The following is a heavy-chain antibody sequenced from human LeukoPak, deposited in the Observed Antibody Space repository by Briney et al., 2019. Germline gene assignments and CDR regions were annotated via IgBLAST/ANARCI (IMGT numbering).Heavy chain of an antibody. Sequence: PGGSLRLSCAASGFTSRYYWRSWVRQAPGKGLEWVSAITGSGGSTYYADSVKGRFTISRDNSKNTLYLQMNSLRAEDTAVYYCAKGLLWELLDAFDIWGQGTMATVSS. V-gene: IGHV3-23*01. D-gene: IGHD1-26*01. CDR1: GFTSRYYW. CDR2: ITGSGGST. CDR3: AKGLLWELLDAFDI. J-gene: IGHJ3*02.